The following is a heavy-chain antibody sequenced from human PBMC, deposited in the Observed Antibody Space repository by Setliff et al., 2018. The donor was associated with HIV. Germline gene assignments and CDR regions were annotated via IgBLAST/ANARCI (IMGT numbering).Heavy chain of an antibody. CDR2: INPNSGGT. D-gene: IGHD2-8*01. V-gene: IGHV1-2*06. CDR1: GYTFTDYY. J-gene: IGHJ3*01. CDR3: ATKVYCTNGVCLDAFDV. Sequence: ASVKVSCKASGYTFTDYYIHWVRQAPGQGLEWMGRINPNSGGTNYAQKFQGRVTMTRDRSISTAHMELSRLRSDDTAVYYCATKVYCTNGVCLDAFDVWDQGTMVTVSS.